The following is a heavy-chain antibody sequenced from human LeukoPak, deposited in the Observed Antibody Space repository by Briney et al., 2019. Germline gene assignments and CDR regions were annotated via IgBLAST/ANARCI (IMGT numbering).Heavy chain of an antibody. V-gene: IGHV4-59*01. J-gene: IGHJ4*02. Sequence: NPSETLSLTCTVSGGSISSYYWSWIRQPPGKGLKWIGYIYYSGSTNYNPSLKSRVTISVDTSKNQFSLKLSSVTAADTAVYYCAREDSSGYFDYWGQGTLVTVSS. D-gene: IGHD3-22*01. CDR1: GGSISSYY. CDR2: IYYSGST. CDR3: AREDSSGYFDY.